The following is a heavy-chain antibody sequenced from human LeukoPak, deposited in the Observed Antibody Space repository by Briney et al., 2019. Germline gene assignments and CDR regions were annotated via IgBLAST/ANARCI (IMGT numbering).Heavy chain of an antibody. J-gene: IGHJ6*03. CDR3: ARVLTMVRGVPDYYYYYMDV. CDR2: INPSGGST. CDR1: GYTFTSYY. V-gene: IGHV1-46*01. Sequence: ASVKVSCKASGYTFTSYYMHWVRQAPGQGLEWMGIINPSGGSTSYAQKFQGRVTMTRDTSTSTVYMELRSLRSDDTAVYYCARVLTMVRGVPDYYYYYMDVWGKGTTVTVSS. D-gene: IGHD3-10*01.